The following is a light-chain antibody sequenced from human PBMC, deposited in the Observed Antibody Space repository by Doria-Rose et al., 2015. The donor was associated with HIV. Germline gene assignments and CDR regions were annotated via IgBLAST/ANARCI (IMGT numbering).Light chain of an antibody. CDR2: DGS. V-gene: IGKV3-20*01. CDR1: QSFSSTY. Sequence: TQSPGTLSLSTGERATLSCRASQSFSSTYLAWYQQNPGQAPSLLIYDGSTRATGIPDRFSASGSGTDFTHTINRLEPEDFALYYCHQYGTSWTFGQGTKVE. J-gene: IGKJ1*01. CDR3: HQYGTSWT.